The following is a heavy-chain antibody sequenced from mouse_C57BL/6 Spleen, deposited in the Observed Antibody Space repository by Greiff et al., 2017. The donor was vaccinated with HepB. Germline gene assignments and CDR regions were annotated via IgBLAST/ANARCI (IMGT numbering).Heavy chain of an antibody. Sequence: VQLQQSGPELVKPGASVKISCKASGYTFTDYYMNWVKQSHGKSLEWIGDINPNNGGTSYNQKFKGKATLTVDKSSSTAYMELRSLTSEDSAVYYCARTGGSSYPLCWYFDVWGTGTTVTVSS. J-gene: IGHJ1*03. CDR3: ARTGGSSYPLCWYFDV. CDR1: GYTFTDYY. CDR2: INPNNGGT. V-gene: IGHV1-26*01. D-gene: IGHD1-1*01.